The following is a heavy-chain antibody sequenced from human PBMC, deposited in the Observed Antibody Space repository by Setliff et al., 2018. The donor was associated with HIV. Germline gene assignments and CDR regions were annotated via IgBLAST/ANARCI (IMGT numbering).Heavy chain of an antibody. CDR2: FFRPGTT. CDR1: GYSISSGYY. V-gene: IGHV4-38-2*02. Sequence: PSETLSLTCAVSGYSISSGYYWGWIRQPPGKGLEWIGSFFRPGTTHYNPSLNSRATVSVDTSKNQFSLKLSSVTAADTAVYYCAREDYYDSSGDAFDIWGQGTMVTVSS. CDR3: AREDYYDSSGDAFDI. J-gene: IGHJ3*02. D-gene: IGHD3-22*01.